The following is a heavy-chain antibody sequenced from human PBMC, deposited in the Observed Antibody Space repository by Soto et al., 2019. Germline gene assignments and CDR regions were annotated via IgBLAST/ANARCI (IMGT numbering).Heavy chain of an antibody. J-gene: IGHJ2*01. CDR3: AKIVALPFL. CDR1: GFTFSNYA. D-gene: IGHD2-21*01. V-gene: IGHV3-23*01. CDR2: IPASSGTT. Sequence: PGGSLRLSCAASGFTFSNYAMSWVRQAPGKGLEWVSGIPASSGTTYYADSVKGRFSMSRDNSKNTLFLQMSSLRAEDTAVYYCAKIVALPFLWGRGTLVTVSS.